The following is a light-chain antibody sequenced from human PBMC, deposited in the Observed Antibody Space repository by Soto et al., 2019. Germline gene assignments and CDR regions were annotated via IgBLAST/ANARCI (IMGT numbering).Light chain of an antibody. CDR2: KAS. CDR1: QTISSW. J-gene: IGKJ1*01. V-gene: IGKV1-5*03. Sequence: DIQMTQSPSTLSGSVGDTVTITCRASQTISSWLAWYQQKPGKAPKLLIYKASTLKSGVPSRFSGSGSGTEFTLTISSLQPDDFATYYCQQYNVYSWTFGQGTKVDI. CDR3: QQYNVYSWT.